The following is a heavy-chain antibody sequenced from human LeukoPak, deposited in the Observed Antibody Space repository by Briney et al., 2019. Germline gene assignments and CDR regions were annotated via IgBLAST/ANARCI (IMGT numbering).Heavy chain of an antibody. V-gene: IGHV3-7*01. CDR3: SRSLDY. J-gene: IGHJ4*02. CDR2: IKQDGSEK. CDR1: GFTFSTSW. Sequence: GSLRLSCAASGFTFSTSWMDWVRQAPGKGLEWVANIKQDGSEKYYVDSVKGRFTVSRDNAKNSLYLQMNSLRAEDTATYYCSRSLDYWGQGIQVTVSS.